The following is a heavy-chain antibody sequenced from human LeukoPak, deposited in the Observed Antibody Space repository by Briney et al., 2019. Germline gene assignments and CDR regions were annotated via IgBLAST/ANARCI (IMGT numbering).Heavy chain of an antibody. CDR2: ISGNGGST. CDR1: GFTFSSYA. V-gene: IGHV3-23*01. CDR3: AKDPYDSLEYFDF. J-gene: IGHJ4*02. Sequence: PGGSLRLSCAASGFTFSSYAMNWVRQAPGKGLEGGSAISGNGGSTYYADSVKGRFTISRDNSKNTLYLQMNSLRAEDTAVYYCAKDPYDSLEYFDFWGQGTLVAVSS. D-gene: IGHD3-22*01.